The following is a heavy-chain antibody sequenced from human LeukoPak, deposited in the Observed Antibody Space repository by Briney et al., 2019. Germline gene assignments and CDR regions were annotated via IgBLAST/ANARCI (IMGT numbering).Heavy chain of an antibody. J-gene: IGHJ6*03. CDR1: GFTFSDYY. Sequence: PGGSLRLSCAASGFTFSDYYMSWIRQAPGKGLEWVSYISSSGSTIYYADSVKGRFTISRDNAKNSLYLQMNSLRAEDTAVYYCTTAGNPYYYYYMDVWGKGTTVTVSS. CDR3: TTAGNPYYYYYMDV. D-gene: IGHD1-26*01. V-gene: IGHV3-11*01. CDR2: ISSSGSTI.